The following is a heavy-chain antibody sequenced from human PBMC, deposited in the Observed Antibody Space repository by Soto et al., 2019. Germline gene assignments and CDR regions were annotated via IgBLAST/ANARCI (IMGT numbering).Heavy chain of an antibody. CDR2: IWYDGTNK. CDR3: ARDSAYSSSYYDY. Sequence: GGSLRLSCAASGFTFSTYGMHWVRQAPGKGLEWVAVIWYDGTNKYYADSVKGRFTISRDNSKNTLYLQMNSLRAEDTAVYYCARDSAYSSSYYDYWGQGTLVTVYS. J-gene: IGHJ4*02. V-gene: IGHV3-33*01. D-gene: IGHD6-6*01. CDR1: GFTFSTYG.